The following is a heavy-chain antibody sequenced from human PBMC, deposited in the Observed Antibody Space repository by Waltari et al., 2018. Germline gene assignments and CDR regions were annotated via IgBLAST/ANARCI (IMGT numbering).Heavy chain of an antibody. V-gene: IGHV4-34*01. CDR3: ARASYYGSGYYRQPFDY. CDR2: INHSGST. Sequence: KGLEWIREINHSGSTNSNPSLKSRVTISVDTSKNQFSLKLSSVTAADTAVYYCARASYYGSGYYRQPFDYWGQGTLVTVSS. J-gene: IGHJ4*02. D-gene: IGHD3-10*01.